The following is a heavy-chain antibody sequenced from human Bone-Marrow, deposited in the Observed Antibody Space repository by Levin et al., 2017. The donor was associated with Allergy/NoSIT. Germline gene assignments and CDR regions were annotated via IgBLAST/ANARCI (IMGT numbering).Heavy chain of an antibody. V-gene: IGHV3-30*04. CDR2: TSYGGNNE. D-gene: IGHD2-15*01. J-gene: IGHJ6*02. CDR1: GFYLSDHA. Sequence: GGSLSLSCTTSGFYLSDHAMHWVRQAPGKGLEWVAVTSYGGNNEYYTDSVKGRFTVSRDKSSNTVYLQMNSLRPEDTAVYYCARSRQYCSGGSCDSTNYYYDGMDVWGQGTSVTVSS. CDR3: ARSRQYCSGGSCDSTNYYYDGMDV.